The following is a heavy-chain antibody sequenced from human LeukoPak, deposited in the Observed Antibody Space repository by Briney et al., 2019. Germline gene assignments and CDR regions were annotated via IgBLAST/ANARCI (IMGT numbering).Heavy chain of an antibody. CDR1: GFTFDDYT. J-gene: IGHJ6*03. Sequence: GGSLRLSCAASGFTFDDYTMHWVRQAPGKGLEWVSLISWDGGSTYYADSVKGRFTISRDNSKNSLYLQMNSLRTEDTALYYCAKEVNYYYYMDVWGKGTTVTISS. CDR3: AKEVNYYYYMDV. V-gene: IGHV3-43*01. CDR2: ISWDGGST.